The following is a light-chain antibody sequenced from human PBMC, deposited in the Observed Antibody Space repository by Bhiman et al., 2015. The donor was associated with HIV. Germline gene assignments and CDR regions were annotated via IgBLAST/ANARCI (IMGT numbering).Light chain of an antibody. CDR2: TNN. V-gene: IGLV1-44*01. Sequence: QSVLTQPPSASGTPGQRVTISCSGSSSNIGSNTVNWYQQVPGTAPKLLIYTNNQRPSGVPDRFSGSKSGNTASLTVSGLQAEDEADYYCSSYAGSNNYVFGTGTKVTVL. J-gene: IGLJ1*01. CDR3: SSYAGSNNYV. CDR1: SSNIGSNT.